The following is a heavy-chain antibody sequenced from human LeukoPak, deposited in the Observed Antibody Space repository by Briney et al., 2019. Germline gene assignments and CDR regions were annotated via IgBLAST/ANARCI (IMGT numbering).Heavy chain of an antibody. Sequence: GGSLRLSCAASGFTFSSYWMNWVRQAPGKGLEWVASIKQDGSEKYYVDFLKGRFTISRDNAKNSLYLQINSLRAEDTAVYYCAKALALWSGSLPFDYWGQGTLVTVSS. D-gene: IGHD3-3*01. CDR2: IKQDGSEK. V-gene: IGHV3-7*03. CDR1: GFTFSSYW. CDR3: AKALALWSGSLPFDY. J-gene: IGHJ4*02.